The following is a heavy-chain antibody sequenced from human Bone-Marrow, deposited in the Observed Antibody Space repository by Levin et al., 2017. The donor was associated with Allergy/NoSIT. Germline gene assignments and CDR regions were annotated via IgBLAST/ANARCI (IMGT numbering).Heavy chain of an antibody. J-gene: IGHJ4*02. CDR3: SVFHYNASGYFDS. V-gene: IGHV3-73*01. CDR2: IRSKTNTYAT. Sequence: AGGSLRLSCAGSDFTFRGSTVHWVRQASGKGLEWVGHIRSKTNTYATAYAASLRGRFTISRDDSLNTAYLQMDSLTAEDAAVYYCSVFHYNASGYFDSWGQGTLVSVSS. D-gene: IGHD3-3*01. CDR1: DFTFRGST.